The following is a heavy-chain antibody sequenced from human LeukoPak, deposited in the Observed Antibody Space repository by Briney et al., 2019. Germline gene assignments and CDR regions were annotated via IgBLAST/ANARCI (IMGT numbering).Heavy chain of an antibody. CDR1: GYTFTSYY. Sequence: ASVTVSCKASGYTFTSYYMHWVRQAPGQGLEWMGIINPSGGSTSYAQKFQGRVTVTRDTSTSTVYMELSSLRSGDTAVYYCARRGLMVRGVISLDAFDIWGQGTMVTVSS. D-gene: IGHD3-10*01. CDR3: ARRGLMVRGVISLDAFDI. J-gene: IGHJ3*02. V-gene: IGHV1-46*01. CDR2: INPSGGST.